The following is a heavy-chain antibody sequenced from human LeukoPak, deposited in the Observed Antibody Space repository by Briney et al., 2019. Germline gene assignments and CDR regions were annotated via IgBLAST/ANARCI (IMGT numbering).Heavy chain of an antibody. Sequence: ASVKVSCKASGYTFTGHYMHWVRQAPGQGLEWMGWINPNSGNTNYAQKLQGRVTMTTDTSTSTAYMELRSLRSDDTAVYYCARDVVDIVATMMDYWGQGTLVTASS. CDR3: ARDVVDIVATMMDY. D-gene: IGHD5-12*01. V-gene: IGHV1-18*04. CDR1: GYTFTGHY. CDR2: INPNSGNT. J-gene: IGHJ4*02.